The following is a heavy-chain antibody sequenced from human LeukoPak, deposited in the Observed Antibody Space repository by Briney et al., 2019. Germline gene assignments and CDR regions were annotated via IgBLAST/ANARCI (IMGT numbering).Heavy chain of an antibody. D-gene: IGHD7-27*01. J-gene: IGHJ6*03. CDR2: INPNSGGT. V-gene: IGHV1-2*02. CDR3: ARDLRSGYYYMDV. CDR1: GYTFTSYG. Sequence: ASVKVSCKASGYTFTSYGISWVRQAPGQGLEWMGWINPNSGGTNYAQKFQGRVTMTRDTSISTAYMELSRLRSDDTAVYYCARDLRSGYYYMDVWGKGTTVTVSS.